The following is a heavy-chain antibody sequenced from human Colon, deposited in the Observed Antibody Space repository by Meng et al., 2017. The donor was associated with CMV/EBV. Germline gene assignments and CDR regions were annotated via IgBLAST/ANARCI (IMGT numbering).Heavy chain of an antibody. CDR2: IYSGSST. Sequence: GGSLRLSCAASGISVGSTYMTWVRQAPGKGLEWVSIIYSGSSTAYADSVKGRFTISRDTSKNTVYLQMSSLSAEDTGVYYCVRDTAGAGMDIWGQGTTVTVSS. J-gene: IGHJ6*02. CDR1: GISVGSTY. V-gene: IGHV3-53*01. CDR3: VRDTAGAGMDI. D-gene: IGHD5-18*01.